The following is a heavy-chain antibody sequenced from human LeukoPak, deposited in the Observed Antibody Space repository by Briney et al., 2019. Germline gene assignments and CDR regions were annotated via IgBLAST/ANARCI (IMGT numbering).Heavy chain of an antibody. J-gene: IGHJ6*02. V-gene: IGHV3-15*07. D-gene: IGHD6-13*01. CDR2: IKSKTDGGTT. CDR3: AREVGSGYSSSWYDVSYYGMDV. Sequence: GGSLRLSRAASGFTFSNAWMNWVRQAPGKGLEWVGRIKSKTDGGTTDYAAPVKGRFTISRDDSKNTLYLQMNSLRAEDTAVYYCAREVGSGYSSSWYDVSYYGMDVWGQGTTVTVSS. CDR1: GFTFSNAW.